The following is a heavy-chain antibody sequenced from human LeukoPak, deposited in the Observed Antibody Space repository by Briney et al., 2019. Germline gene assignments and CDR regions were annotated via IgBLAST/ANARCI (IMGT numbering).Heavy chain of an antibody. CDR1: GGSISSYY. D-gene: IGHD5-24*01. CDR3: ARDGGDPYNAADY. V-gene: IGHV4-59*01. J-gene: IGHJ4*02. CDR2: IYYSGST. Sequence: QVQLQESGPGLVKPSETLSLTCTVSGGSISSYYWSWIRQPPGKGLEWIGYIYYSGSTNYNPSLKSRVTMSVDTSKNQVSLKLTSVTAADTAVYYCARDGGDPYNAADYWGQGTPVTVSS.